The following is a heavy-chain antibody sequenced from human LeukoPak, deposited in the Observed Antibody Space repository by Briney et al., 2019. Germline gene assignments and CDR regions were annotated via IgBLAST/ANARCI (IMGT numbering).Heavy chain of an antibody. CDR2: IKEDGSEK. J-gene: IGHJ4*02. V-gene: IGHV3-7*01. D-gene: IGHD3-22*01. CDR3: ARPAYPRHDSSGYYLE. Sequence: PGGSLRLSRAASGFSFSSYWMSWVRQAPGKGLEWVGNIKEDGSEKYYVDAVKGRFTISRDNAKNSLYLQMNSLRAEDTAVYYCARPAYPRHDSSGYYLEWGQGTLVTVSS. CDR1: GFSFSSYW.